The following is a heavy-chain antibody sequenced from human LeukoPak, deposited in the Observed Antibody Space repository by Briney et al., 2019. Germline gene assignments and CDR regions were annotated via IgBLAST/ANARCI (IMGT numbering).Heavy chain of an antibody. Sequence: GGSLRLSCAASGFTFSSYAMHWVRQAPGKGLEWVAVISYDGSNKYYADSVKGRFTISRDNSKNTLYLQMNSLRAEDTAVYYCARSTTVTSLEGYWGQGTLVTVSS. J-gene: IGHJ4*02. CDR2: ISYDGSNK. V-gene: IGHV3-30-3*01. D-gene: IGHD4-17*01. CDR1: GFTFSSYA. CDR3: ARSTTVTSLEGY.